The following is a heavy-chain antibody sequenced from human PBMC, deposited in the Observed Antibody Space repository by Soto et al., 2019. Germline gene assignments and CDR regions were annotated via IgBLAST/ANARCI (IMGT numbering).Heavy chain of an antibody. CDR3: ARGSGSVLLWFGSVYYYYYYMDV. J-gene: IGHJ6*03. CDR2: INPSGGST. CDR1: RYTFTSYY. Sequence: ASVKVSCKASRYTFTSYYMHWVRQAPGQGLEWMGIINPSGGSTSYAQKFQGRVTMTRNTSISTAYMELSSLRSEDTAVYYCARGSGSVLLWFGSVYYYYYYMDVWGKGTTVTVSS. V-gene: IGHV1-46*01. D-gene: IGHD3-10*01.